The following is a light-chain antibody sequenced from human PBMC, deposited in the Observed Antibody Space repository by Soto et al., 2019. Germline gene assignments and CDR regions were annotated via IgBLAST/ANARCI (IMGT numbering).Light chain of an antibody. V-gene: IGKV3-20*01. J-gene: IGKJ5*01. CDR3: QQYGSSLIT. Sequence: EIVLTQSPGTLSLSPGEIATLSFRASQSLSSSYLAWYQQKPGQAPRLLIYGASSRATGIPDRFSGSGSGTDFTLTISRLEPEDFAVYYCQQYGSSLITFGQGTRLEIK. CDR2: GAS. CDR1: QSLSSSY.